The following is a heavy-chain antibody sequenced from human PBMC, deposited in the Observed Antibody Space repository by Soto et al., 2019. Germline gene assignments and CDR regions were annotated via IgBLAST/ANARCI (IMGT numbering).Heavy chain of an antibody. CDR2: MSYDGNTK. D-gene: IGHD3-9*01. CDR3: AGGFDLDF. V-gene: IGHV3-30-3*01. Sequence: QAQLVESGGGVVHPGRSLRLSCAASGFTFSSYAMHWVRQAPGKGLEWVGVMSYDGNTKYFADSVKGRFTISRDNSKSTLYVQMDSLRTEDTAVYYCAGGFDLDFWGLGTLVTVSS. J-gene: IGHJ4*02. CDR1: GFTFSSYA.